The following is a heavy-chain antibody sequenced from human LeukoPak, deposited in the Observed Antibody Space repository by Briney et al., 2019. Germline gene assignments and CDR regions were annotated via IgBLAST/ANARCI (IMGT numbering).Heavy chain of an antibody. D-gene: IGHD5-24*01. V-gene: IGHV4-34*01. CDR3: ARGRKRWLQLRDYYYYYMDV. J-gene: IGHJ6*03. CDR2: INHSGST. CDR1: GFTFSSYA. Sequence: GSLSLSCAASGFTFSSYAMSWVRQAPGKGLEWIGEINHSGSTNYNPSLKSRVTISVDTSKNQFSLKLSSVTAADTAVYYCARGRKRWLQLRDYYYYYMDVWGKGTTVTVSS.